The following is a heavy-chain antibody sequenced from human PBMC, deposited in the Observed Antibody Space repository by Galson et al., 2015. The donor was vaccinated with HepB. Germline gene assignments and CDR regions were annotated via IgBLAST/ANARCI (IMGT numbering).Heavy chain of an antibody. J-gene: IGHJ4*02. Sequence: SLRLSCAVSEFTFSCCAMSWVRQAPGKGLEWVSDIYSGGSTYYADSVKGRFTISRDNSKNTLYLQMNSLRAEDTAVYYCAKGLGTSDYWGLGTLFIVSS. CDR1: EFTFSCCA. CDR3: AKGLGTSDY. D-gene: IGHD6-19*01. CDR2: IYSGGST. V-gene: IGHV3-23*03.